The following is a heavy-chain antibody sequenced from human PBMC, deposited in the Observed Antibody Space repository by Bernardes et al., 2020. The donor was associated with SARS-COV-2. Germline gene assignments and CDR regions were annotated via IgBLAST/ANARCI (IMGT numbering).Heavy chain of an antibody. CDR1: SCTPSSSSSY. V-gene: IGHV4-39*01. CDR3: ARHVGYEDRSGCYNLSPDY. CDR2: TQSPGRT. Sequence: TLSLLRTVPSCTPSSSSSYRGWTRLPPGHGLGWFWSTQSPGRTYYNPSLKSRVTMSVATAKSQSSLKLSSVTAADTAVYYCARHVGYEDRSGCYNLSPDYCGQGTLVTVSS. J-gene: IGHJ4*02. D-gene: IGHD3-22*01.